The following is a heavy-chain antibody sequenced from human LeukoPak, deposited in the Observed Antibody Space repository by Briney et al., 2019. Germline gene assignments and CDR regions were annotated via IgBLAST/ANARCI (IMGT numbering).Heavy chain of an antibody. V-gene: IGHV3-43*02. CDR2: ITGDGAGT. J-gene: IGHJ6*02. D-gene: IGHD4-11*01. CDR3: KKGRVTTVGGPKSAMDV. CDR1: GFIFDDYA. Sequence: GGSLRLSCAASGFIFDDYAMHWVRQAPGKGLEWVSLITGDGAGTYYEDSVRGRFTISRDNSKNSLELIMNSLRTEDTACYYCKKGRVTTVGGPKSAMDVWGQGTTVTV.